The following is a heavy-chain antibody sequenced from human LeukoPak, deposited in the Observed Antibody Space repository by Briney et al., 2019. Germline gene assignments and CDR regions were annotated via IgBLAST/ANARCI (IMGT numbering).Heavy chain of an antibody. Sequence: PSETLSLTCAVYGGSFSGYYWSWIRQPPGKGLEWIGEINHSGSTNYNPSLKSRVTISVDTSKNQFSLKLSSVTAADTAVYYCARDLSEYYYDSSGYCVYWGQGTLVTVSS. D-gene: IGHD3-22*01. CDR3: ARDLSEYYYDSSGYCVY. CDR1: GGSFSGYY. CDR2: INHSGST. J-gene: IGHJ4*02. V-gene: IGHV4-34*01.